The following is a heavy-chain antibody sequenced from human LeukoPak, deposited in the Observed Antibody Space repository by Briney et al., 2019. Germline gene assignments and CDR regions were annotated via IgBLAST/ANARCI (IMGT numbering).Heavy chain of an antibody. D-gene: IGHD3-3*01. Sequence: SETLSLTCTVSGGSISSYYWSWIRQPPGKGLEWIGYIYTSGSTNYNPSLKSRVTISVDTSKNQFSLKLSSVTAADTAVYYCASSPPYYDFWSGYSYYYMDVWGKGTTVTVSS. J-gene: IGHJ6*03. V-gene: IGHV4-4*09. CDR1: GGSISSYY. CDR3: ASSPPYYDFWSGYSYYYMDV. CDR2: IYTSGST.